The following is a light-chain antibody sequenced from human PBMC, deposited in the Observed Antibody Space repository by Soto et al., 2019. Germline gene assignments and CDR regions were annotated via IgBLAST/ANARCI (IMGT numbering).Light chain of an antibody. Sequence: DIQMTQSPSFLSASVGDRVTITCRASQSISSYLNWYQQKPGKAPKLLIYAASSLQSGVPSRFSGSGSGTDFTPTISSLQHEDFDTYYCQQRYSTPWTFGQGTKVDIK. J-gene: IGKJ1*01. CDR2: AAS. V-gene: IGKV1-39*01. CDR3: QQRYSTPWT. CDR1: QSISSY.